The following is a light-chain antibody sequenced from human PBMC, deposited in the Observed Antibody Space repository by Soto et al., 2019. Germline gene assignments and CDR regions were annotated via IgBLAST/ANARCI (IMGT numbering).Light chain of an antibody. V-gene: IGLV2-14*01. CDR3: SSYTGSSINTVV. Sequence: QSVLTQPASVSGSPGQSIAISCTGTSSDVGGYNYVSWYQQHPGKAPKLMIFEVSYRPSGVSNRFSGSKSSNTASLTISGLQAEDEADYYCSSYTGSSINTVVFGGGTKLTVL. CDR1: SSDVGGYNY. J-gene: IGLJ2*01. CDR2: EVS.